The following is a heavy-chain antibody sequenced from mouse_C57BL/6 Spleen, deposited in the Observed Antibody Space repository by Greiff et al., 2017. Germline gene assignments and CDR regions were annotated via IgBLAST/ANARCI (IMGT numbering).Heavy chain of an antibody. Sequence: QVQLKESGAELVRPGTSVKVSCKASGYAFTNYLIELVKQRPGQGLEWIGVINPGSGGTNYNEKFKGKATLTADKSSSTAYMQLSSLTSEDSAVYFCARSDYYGSSPYAMDYWGQGTSVTVSS. CDR3: ARSDYYGSSPYAMDY. D-gene: IGHD1-1*01. V-gene: IGHV1-54*01. CDR2: INPGSGGT. CDR1: GYAFTNYL. J-gene: IGHJ4*01.